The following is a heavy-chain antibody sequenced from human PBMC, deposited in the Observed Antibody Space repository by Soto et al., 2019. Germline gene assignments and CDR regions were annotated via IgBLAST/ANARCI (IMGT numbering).Heavy chain of an antibody. J-gene: IGHJ5*02. V-gene: IGHV1-69*08. CDR2: IIPILGIA. Sequence: QVQLVQSGAEVKKPGSSVKVSCKASGGTFSSYTISWVRQAPGQGLEWMGRIIPILGIANYAQKFQGRVTITADKSTSTAYMELSILRSEDTAVYYCARDPMGPQVVENWFDPWGQGTLVTVSS. CDR1: GGTFSSYT. CDR3: ARDPMGPQVVENWFDP. D-gene: IGHD2-8*01.